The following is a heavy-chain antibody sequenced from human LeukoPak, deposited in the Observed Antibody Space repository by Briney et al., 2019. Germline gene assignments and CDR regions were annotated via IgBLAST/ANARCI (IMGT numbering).Heavy chain of an antibody. CDR3: ARDHDPGYSSGWYY. D-gene: IGHD6-19*01. J-gene: IGHJ4*02. V-gene: IGHV1-2*02. CDR2: INPNSGGT. CDR1: GYTFTGYY. Sequence: ASVKVSCKASGYTFTGYYMHWVRQAPGQGLEWMGWINPNSGGTNYAQKFQGRVTMTRDTSISTAYMELSRLRSDDTAVYYCARDHDPGYSSGWYYWGQGTLVTVSS.